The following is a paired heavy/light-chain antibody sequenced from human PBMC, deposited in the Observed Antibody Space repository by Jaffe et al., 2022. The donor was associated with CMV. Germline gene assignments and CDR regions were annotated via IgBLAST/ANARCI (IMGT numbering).Light chain of an antibody. V-gene: IGKV1-27*01. J-gene: IGKJ4*01. CDR3: QKYNSAPLLT. Sequence: DIQMTQSPSSLSASVGDRVTITCRASQGISNYLAWYQQKPGKVPKLLIYAASTLQSGVPSRFSGSGSGTDFTLTISSLQPEDVATYYCQKYNSAPLLTFGGGTKVEIK. CDR2: AAS. CDR1: QGISNY.
Heavy chain of an antibody. CDR2: ISGSGGST. V-gene: IGHV3-23*04. J-gene: IGHJ4*02. Sequence: EVQLVESGGGLVQPGGSLRLSCAASGFTFSSYAMSWVRQAPGKGLEWVSAISGSGGSTYYADSVKGRFTISRDNSKNTLYLQMNSLRAEDTAVYYCAKDPHSSSWSAWFRFGDYWGQGTLVTVSS. D-gene: IGHD6-13*01. CDR3: AKDPHSSSWSAWFRFGDY. CDR1: GFTFSSYA.